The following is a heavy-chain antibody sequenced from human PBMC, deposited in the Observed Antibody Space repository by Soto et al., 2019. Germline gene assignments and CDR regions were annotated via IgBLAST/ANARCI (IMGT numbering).Heavy chain of an antibody. CDR1: GGSISSYY. V-gene: IGHV4-59*01. CDR2: IYYSGST. CDR3: ARQLLWFGELLYPGWFDP. Sequence: SETLSLTCTVPGGSISSYYWSWIRQPPGKGLEWIGYIYYSGSTNYNPSLKSRVTISVDTSKNQFSPKLSPVTAADTAVYYCARQLLWFGELLYPGWFDPWGQGTLVTVSS. J-gene: IGHJ5*02. D-gene: IGHD3-10*01.